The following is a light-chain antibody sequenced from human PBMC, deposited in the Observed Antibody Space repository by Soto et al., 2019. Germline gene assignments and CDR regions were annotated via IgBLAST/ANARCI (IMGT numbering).Light chain of an antibody. CDR3: QQYNRYWT. CDR2: AAS. V-gene: IGKV1-5*01. J-gene: IGKJ1*01. CDR1: QTISSW. Sequence: DIRMTQSPSTVSGSVGDRDTIPCRASQTISSWLAWYQQKPGKAPKLLIYAASNLQSGIPSRFSGSGSETEFTLTISSLFPDDFATYYCQQYNRYWTFGQGTMVDIK.